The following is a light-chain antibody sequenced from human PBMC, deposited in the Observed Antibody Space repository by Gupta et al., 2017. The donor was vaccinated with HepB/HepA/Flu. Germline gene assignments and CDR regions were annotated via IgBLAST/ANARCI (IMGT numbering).Light chain of an antibody. V-gene: IGLV1-44*01. CDR1: SSNIGRTN. CDR3: AAVDDSQKGVL. CDR2: YND. J-gene: IGLJ2*01. Sequence: QSVLSQPPSASGTPGQMVTISCSGSSSNIGRTNVNWYQQLPGTAPNLLIYYNDQRPSGVPDRFSASKSGTSASLVISGVQSEDEADYFCAAVDDSQKGVLFGGGTKLTVL.